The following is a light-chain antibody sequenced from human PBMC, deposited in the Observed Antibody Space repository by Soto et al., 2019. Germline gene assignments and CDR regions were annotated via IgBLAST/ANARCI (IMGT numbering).Light chain of an antibody. CDR2: DAS. V-gene: IGKV1-5*01. J-gene: IGKJ1*01. Sequence: DIQMTQSPSTLSASVGDRVTITCRASQSISSWLAWYQQNPGKAPKLLIYDASSLESGVPSRFSGSGSGTEFTLTISSLQPDDFATYYCQQYKTFGQGTKVDIK. CDR3: QQYKT. CDR1: QSISSW.